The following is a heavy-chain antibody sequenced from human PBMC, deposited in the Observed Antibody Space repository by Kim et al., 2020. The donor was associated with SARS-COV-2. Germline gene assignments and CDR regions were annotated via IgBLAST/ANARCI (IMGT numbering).Heavy chain of an antibody. V-gene: IGHV3-30*04. CDR1: GFTFSGYA. D-gene: IGHD1-26*01. CDR2: ISYDGSNK. CDR3: ARAYGGSYSAAFDY. Sequence: GGSLRLSCAASGFTFSGYAMHWVRQAPGKGLEWVAAISYDGSNKFYADSVKGRFTISRDNSKNTLYLQMNSLRVEDTAVYYCARAYGGSYSAAFDYGGQGTLVTVSS. J-gene: IGHJ4*02.